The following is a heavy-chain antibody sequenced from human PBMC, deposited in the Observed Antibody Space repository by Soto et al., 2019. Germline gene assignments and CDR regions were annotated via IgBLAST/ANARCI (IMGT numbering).Heavy chain of an antibody. CDR2: IIPILGIA. Sequence: GASVKVSCKASGGTFSSYTTSWVRQAPGQGLEWMGRIIPILGIANYAQKFQGRVTITADKSTSTAYMELSSLRSEDTAVYYCARAVAVPADFDYWGQGTLVTVSS. V-gene: IGHV1-69*02. CDR1: GGTFSSYT. CDR3: ARAVAVPADFDY. J-gene: IGHJ4*02. D-gene: IGHD6-19*01.